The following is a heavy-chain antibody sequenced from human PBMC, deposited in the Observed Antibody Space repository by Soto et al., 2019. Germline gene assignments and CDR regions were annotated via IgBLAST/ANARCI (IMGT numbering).Heavy chain of an antibody. V-gene: IGHV1-8*01. CDR3: ARNPANTGYFEY. Sequence: QVQLVQSGAEVKKPGASVKVSCKASAYTFTNYDINWVRQATGQGLEWMGWMDPNTGNTGYARKFQGRLTLTRETSISTAYLELSSLTSEDTADYYCARNPANTGYFEYWGQGTLVIVSS. CDR1: AYTFTNYD. D-gene: IGHD1-1*01. CDR2: MDPNTGNT. J-gene: IGHJ4*02.